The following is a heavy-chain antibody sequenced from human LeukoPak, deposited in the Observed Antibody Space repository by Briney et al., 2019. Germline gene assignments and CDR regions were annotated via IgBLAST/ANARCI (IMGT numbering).Heavy chain of an antibody. CDR3: ARDPHYYDSSGYYVRPYYFDY. D-gene: IGHD3-22*01. CDR1: GFTFSSYE. V-gene: IGHV3-48*03. CDR2: ISSSGSTI. J-gene: IGHJ4*02. Sequence: GGSLRLSCAASGFTFSSYEMNWVRQAPGKGLEWVSYISSSGSTIYYADSVKGRFTISRDNAKNSLYLQMNSLRAEDTAVYYCARDPHYYDSSGYYVRPYYFDYWGQGTLVIVSS.